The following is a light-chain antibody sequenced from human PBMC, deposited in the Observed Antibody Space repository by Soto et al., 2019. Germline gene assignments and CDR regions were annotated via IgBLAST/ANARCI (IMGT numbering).Light chain of an antibody. CDR2: AAS. CDR1: LPIRNY. V-gene: IGKV1-27*01. Sequence: DIQMPQTPSSLSASVGDRVTITCRASLPIRNYLAWYQQKPGKIPNAXTYAASTLQAGVRSRFSGSGAGTDFTLTISSLQPEDVAAYYCQQYDTYTRTFGQGTKVDI. J-gene: IGKJ1*01. CDR3: QQYDTYTRT.